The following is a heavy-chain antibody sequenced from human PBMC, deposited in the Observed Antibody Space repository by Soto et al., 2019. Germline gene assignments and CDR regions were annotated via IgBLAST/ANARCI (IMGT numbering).Heavy chain of an antibody. CDR3: AKAQIPFGELDWFDP. CDR2: ISGSGGST. Sequence: EVQLLESGGGLVQPGGSLRLSCAASGFTFSSYAMSWVRQAPGKGLEWVSAISGSGGSTYYADSVKGRFTISRDNSENTLYLQMNSLRDEDTAVYYCAKAQIPFGELDWFDPWGQGTLVTVSS. V-gene: IGHV3-23*01. J-gene: IGHJ5*02. D-gene: IGHD3-10*01. CDR1: GFTFSSYA.